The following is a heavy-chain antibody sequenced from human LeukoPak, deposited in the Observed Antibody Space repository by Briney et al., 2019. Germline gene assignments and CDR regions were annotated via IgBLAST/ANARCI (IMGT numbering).Heavy chain of an antibody. Sequence: ASVKVSCKASGGTFSSYAISWVRQAPGQGLEWMGGIIPIFGTANYAQKFQGRVTITADESTSTAYMELSSLRSEDTAVYYCARVQIRRITISNWFDPWGREPWSPSPQ. CDR3: ARVQIRRITISNWFDP. J-gene: IGHJ5*02. CDR2: IIPIFGTA. V-gene: IGHV1-69*13. CDR1: GGTFSSYA. D-gene: IGHD3-3*01.